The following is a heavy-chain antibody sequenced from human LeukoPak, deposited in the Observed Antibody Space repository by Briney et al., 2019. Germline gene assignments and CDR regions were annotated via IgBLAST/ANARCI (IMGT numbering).Heavy chain of an antibody. V-gene: IGHV3-23*01. Sequence: GGSLRLSCAASGFTFSSYAMSWVRQASGKGLELVSAISGSGGSTYYADSVKGRFTISRDNSKNTLYLQMNSLRAEDTAVYYCAKVNDYVWGSYRYSGGYYFDYWGQGTLVTVSS. J-gene: IGHJ4*02. CDR1: GFTFSSYA. CDR3: AKVNDYVWGSYRYSGGYYFDY. CDR2: ISGSGGST. D-gene: IGHD3-16*02.